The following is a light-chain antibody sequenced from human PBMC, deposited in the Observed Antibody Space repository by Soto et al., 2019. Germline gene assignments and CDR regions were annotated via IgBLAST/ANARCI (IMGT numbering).Light chain of an antibody. Sequence: NFMLTQPHSVSESPGKTVTISCTRSSGSIGSNYVQWYQQRPGSSPTTVIYEDNQRPSGVPDRFSASIDSSSNSASLTISGVKTEDEADYFCHAYDSSIVVFGGGTKLTVL. CDR2: EDN. CDR1: SGSIGSNY. V-gene: IGLV6-57*01. J-gene: IGLJ2*01. CDR3: HAYDSSIVV.